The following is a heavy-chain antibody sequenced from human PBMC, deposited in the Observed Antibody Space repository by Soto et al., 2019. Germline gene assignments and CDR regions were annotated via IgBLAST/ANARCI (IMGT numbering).Heavy chain of an antibody. CDR1: GFTFSSYA. V-gene: IGHV3-30-3*01. CDR2: ISYDGSNK. D-gene: IGHD2-21*02. CDR3: ARDRRRVTAIPRYYYYGMDV. Sequence: PGGSLRLSCAASGFTFSSYAMHWVRQAPGKGLEWVAVISYDGSNKYYADSVKGRFTISRDNAKNSLYLQMNSLRAEDTAVYYCARDRRRVTAIPRYYYYGMDVWGQGTTVTVSS. J-gene: IGHJ6*02.